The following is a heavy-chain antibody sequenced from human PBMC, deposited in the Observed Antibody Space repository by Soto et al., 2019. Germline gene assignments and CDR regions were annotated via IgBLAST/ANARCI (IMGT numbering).Heavy chain of an antibody. Sequence: QVQLLQSGAEVMKPGASVKVSCKASGYSFTGYYIHWVRQAPGQGLEWMGWIFPNSGGTRFAQKFQGRVTMPRDTSISTVSMELRTLRSDDTAVYYCAREGMYHYETSDYYPSTYGLDVWGQGTAVTVSS. CDR2: IFPNSGGT. J-gene: IGHJ6*02. D-gene: IGHD3-22*01. CDR3: AREGMYHYETSDYYPSTYGLDV. CDR1: GYSFTGYY. V-gene: IGHV1-2*02.